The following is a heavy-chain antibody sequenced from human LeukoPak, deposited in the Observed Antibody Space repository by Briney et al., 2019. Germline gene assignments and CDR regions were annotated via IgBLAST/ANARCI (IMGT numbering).Heavy chain of an antibody. J-gene: IGHJ5*02. CDR1: GFTFSSYA. V-gene: IGHV3-30-3*01. CDR3: AREGADIVVVPAAKGSNWFDP. Sequence: GGSLRLSCAASGFTFSSYAMHWVRQAPGKGLEWVAVISYDGSNKYYADSVKGRFTICRDNSKNTLYLQMNSLRAEDTAVYYCAREGADIVVVPAAKGSNWFDPWGQGTLVTVSS. D-gene: IGHD2-2*01. CDR2: ISYDGSNK.